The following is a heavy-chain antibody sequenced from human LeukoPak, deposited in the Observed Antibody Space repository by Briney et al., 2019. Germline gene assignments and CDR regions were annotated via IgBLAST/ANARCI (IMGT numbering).Heavy chain of an antibody. Sequence: GGSLRLSCAASGFTFRTYWMHWVRQAPGKGLVWVSRINSDGSSTRYADSVKGRFTISRDNAKNTLYLRMNSLRAEDTAVYYCARDGAAAVNYWGQGTLVTVSS. CDR3: ARDGAAAVNY. J-gene: IGHJ4*02. CDR1: GFTFRTYW. D-gene: IGHD6-25*01. V-gene: IGHV3-74*01. CDR2: INSDGSST.